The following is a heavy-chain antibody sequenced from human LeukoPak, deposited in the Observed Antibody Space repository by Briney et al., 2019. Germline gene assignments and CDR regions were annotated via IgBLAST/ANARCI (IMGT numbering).Heavy chain of an antibody. D-gene: IGHD3-22*01. J-gene: IGHJ4*02. CDR1: VGPISSYH. Sequence: SETLSLTCTVSVGPISSYHWSWIRQPPGEGLECIGYIYYSGSTNYNPSLKSRVTISVDTSKNQFSLKLRSVTAADTAVNYCASGQYYDSSGYLERWGQGTLVTVSS. CDR2: IYYSGST. V-gene: IGHV4-59*12. CDR3: ASGQYYDSSGYLER.